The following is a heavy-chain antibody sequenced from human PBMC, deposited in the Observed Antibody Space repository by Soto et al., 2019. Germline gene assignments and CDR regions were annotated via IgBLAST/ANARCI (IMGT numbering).Heavy chain of an antibody. CDR3: ARSLYPSGYSYGFPLDFDY. J-gene: IGHJ4*02. V-gene: IGHV3-30-3*01. CDR2: ISYDGSNK. D-gene: IGHD5-18*01. Sequence: QVQLVESGGGVVQPGRSLRLSCAASGFTFSSYAMHWVRQAPGKGLEWVAVISYDGSNKYYADSVKGRFTISRDNSKNTLYLQMNSLRAEDTAVYYCARSLYPSGYSYGFPLDFDYWGQGTLVTVSS. CDR1: GFTFSSYA.